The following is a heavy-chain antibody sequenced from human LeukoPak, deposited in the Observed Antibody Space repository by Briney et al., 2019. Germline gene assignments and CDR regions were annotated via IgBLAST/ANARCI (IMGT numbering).Heavy chain of an antibody. CDR1: GGSFSGYY. V-gene: IGHV4-34*01. J-gene: IGHJ4*02. D-gene: IGHD5-12*01. CDR3: AREWLRHGEYYY. Sequence: PSETLSLTCAVYGGSFSGYYWSWIRQPPGKGLEWIGEINHSGSTNYNPSLKSRVTISVDTSKNQFSLKLSSVTAADTAVYYCAREWLRHGEYYYWGQGTLVTVSS. CDR2: INHSGST.